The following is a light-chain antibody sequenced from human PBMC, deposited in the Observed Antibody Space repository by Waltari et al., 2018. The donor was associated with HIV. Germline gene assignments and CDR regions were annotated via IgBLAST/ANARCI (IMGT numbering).Light chain of an antibody. J-gene: IGLJ2*01. CDR3: VAWDDSLRGVL. Sequence: SVLTQPPSASGTPGQRVTISCSGSTSNIGSNYVFWYQHLPGTAPKLLIHRNDHRPSGVPDRFSGSTSGTSAALAISGLRSEDEADYYGVAWDDSLRGVLFGGGTKVAVL. V-gene: IGLV1-47*01. CDR2: RND. CDR1: TSNIGSNY.